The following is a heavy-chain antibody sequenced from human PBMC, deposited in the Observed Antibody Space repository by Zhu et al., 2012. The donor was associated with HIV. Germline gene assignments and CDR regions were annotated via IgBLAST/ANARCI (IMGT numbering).Heavy chain of an antibody. J-gene: IGHJ4*02. CDR1: GFTFDDYA. CDR3: AKDIAVGATAQGYFDY. CDR2: ISWDGGST. V-gene: IGHV3-43D*04. D-gene: IGHD1-26*01. Sequence: EVQLVESGGVVVQPGGSLRLSCAASGFTFDDYAMHWVRQAPGKGLEWVSLISWDGGSTYYADSVKGRFTISRDNSKNSLYLQMNSLRAEDTALYYCAKDIAVGATAQGYFDYVGPGNPGHRLL.